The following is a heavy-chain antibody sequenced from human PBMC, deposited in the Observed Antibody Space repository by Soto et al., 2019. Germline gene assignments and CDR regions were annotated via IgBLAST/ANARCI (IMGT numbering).Heavy chain of an antibody. CDR2: ISHDGSNK. Sequence: GGSLRLSCAASGFTFSGYGMHWVRQAPGKGLEWVAVISHDGSNKYYADSVKGRFTISRDNSKNTLYLQMNSLRAEDTAVYYCAKDPDLYCSGGSCYQYYFDYWGQGTLVTVSS. V-gene: IGHV3-30*18. D-gene: IGHD2-15*01. J-gene: IGHJ4*02. CDR3: AKDPDLYCSGGSCYQYYFDY. CDR1: GFTFSGYG.